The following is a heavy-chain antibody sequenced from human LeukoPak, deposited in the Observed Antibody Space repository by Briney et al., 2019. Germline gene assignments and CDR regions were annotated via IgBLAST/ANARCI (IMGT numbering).Heavy chain of an antibody. V-gene: IGHV3-30*03. CDR2: ISYDGSNK. CDR3: ASGSDSSGYHFY. D-gene: IGHD3-22*01. CDR1: GFTFSSYG. Sequence: GGSLRLSCAASGFTFSSYGMHWVRQAPGKGLEWVAVISYDGSNKYYADSVKGRFTISRDNSKNTLYLQMNSLRAEDTALYYCASGSDSSGYHFYWGQGTLVTVSS. J-gene: IGHJ4*02.